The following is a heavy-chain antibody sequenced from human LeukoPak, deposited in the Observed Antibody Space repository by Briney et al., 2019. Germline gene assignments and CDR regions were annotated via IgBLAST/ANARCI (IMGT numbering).Heavy chain of an antibody. Sequence: GASVKVSCKASGGTFSSYAISWVRQAPGQGLEWMGGIIPIFGTANYAQKFQGRVTITADESTSTAYMELSSLRSEDTAVYYCASSAHPDWGWDVYYYMDVWGKGTTVTVSS. D-gene: IGHD7-27*01. CDR1: GGTFSSYA. J-gene: IGHJ6*03. CDR3: ASSAHPDWGWDVYYYMDV. CDR2: IIPIFGTA. V-gene: IGHV1-69*13.